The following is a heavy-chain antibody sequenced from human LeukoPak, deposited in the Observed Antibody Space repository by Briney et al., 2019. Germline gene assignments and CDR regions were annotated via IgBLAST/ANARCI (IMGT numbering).Heavy chain of an antibody. CDR3: ATDLGGSHSLSFDY. V-gene: IGHV1-8*01. Sequence: ASVKVSCKASGYTFTSYDINWVRQATGQGLEYMGWMNPNSGNTGYAQKFQGRVTMTRNTSISTAYMELSSLRSEDTAVYYCATDLGGSHSLSFDYWGQGTLVTVSS. J-gene: IGHJ4*02. CDR2: MNPNSGNT. CDR1: GYTFTSYD. D-gene: IGHD1-26*01.